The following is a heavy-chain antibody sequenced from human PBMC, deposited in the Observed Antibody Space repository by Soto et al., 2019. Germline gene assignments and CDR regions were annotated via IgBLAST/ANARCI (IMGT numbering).Heavy chain of an antibody. V-gene: IGHV4-39*01. D-gene: IGHD3-10*01. Sequence: SETLSLTCTVSGGSISSSSYYGGWVRQPPGKGLERIGSIYYSGSTYYNPSLKSRVTISVDTSKNHFSLKLSSVTAADTAVYYCARHEREDGSGSRPYGTYYYYYYMDVWGKGTTVTVSS. CDR3: ARHEREDGSGSRPYGTYYYYYYMDV. J-gene: IGHJ6*03. CDR1: GGSISSSSYY. CDR2: IYYSGST.